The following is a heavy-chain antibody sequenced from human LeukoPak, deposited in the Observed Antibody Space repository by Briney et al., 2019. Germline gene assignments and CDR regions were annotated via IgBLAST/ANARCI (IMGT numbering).Heavy chain of an antibody. CDR3: AKNPAIRVEPHYYYYYMDV. V-gene: IGHV3-23*01. CDR1: GFTFSSYA. D-gene: IGHD1-1*01. Sequence: GGSLRLSCAASGFTFSSYAMSWVRQAPGKGLEWVSAISGSGGSTYYADSVKGRFTISRDNSKNTLYLQMNSLRAEDTAVYYCAKNPAIRVEPHYYYYYMDVWGKGTTVTVSS. CDR2: ISGSGGST. J-gene: IGHJ6*03.